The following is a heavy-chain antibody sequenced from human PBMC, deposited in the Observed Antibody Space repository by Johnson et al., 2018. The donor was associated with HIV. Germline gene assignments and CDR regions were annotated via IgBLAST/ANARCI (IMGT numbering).Heavy chain of an antibody. CDR2: ISYDGSNK. D-gene: IGHD2-8*01. V-gene: IGHV3-30*04. CDR3: AKDGAAPASYGAFDI. J-gene: IGHJ3*02. CDR1: GFTFSSYA. Sequence: QVQLVESGGGVVQPGRSLRLSCAPSGFTFSSYAMHWVRQAPGKGLEWVAVISYDGSNKYYADSVKGRFTISRDNSKNTLYLQMNSLRAEDTAVYYCAKDGAAPASYGAFDIWGQGTMVTVSS.